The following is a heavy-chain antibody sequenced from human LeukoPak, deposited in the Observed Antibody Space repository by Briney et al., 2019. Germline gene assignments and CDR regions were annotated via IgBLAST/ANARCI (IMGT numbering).Heavy chain of an antibody. CDR2: VSTDGIGT. CDR1: DFGSHH. Sequence: GGSLRLSCVASDFGSHHMHWVRQAPGKGLVWASRVSTDGIGTAYADSVRGRFTISRDNAKNTVYLQMNSLRAEDTAVYYCARRGYSSGLDYWGQGTLVTVSS. CDR3: ARRGYSSGLDY. J-gene: IGHJ4*02. D-gene: IGHD6-19*01. V-gene: IGHV3-74*01.